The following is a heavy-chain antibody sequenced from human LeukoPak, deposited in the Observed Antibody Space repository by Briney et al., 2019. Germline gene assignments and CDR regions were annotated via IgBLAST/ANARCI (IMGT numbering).Heavy chain of an antibody. V-gene: IGHV3-48*03. D-gene: IGHD3-10*01. CDR1: GFTLSSYG. J-gene: IGHJ4*02. Sequence: GGSLRLSCVASGFTLSSYGMKWVRQAPGKGLEWVSYFSSSGDTIYYADSVKGRFTISRDSAKNSLNLQMNSLRVEDTALYYCARMSRGSYFDDCWGQGTLVSVSS. CDR3: ARMSRGSYFDDC. CDR2: FSSSGDTI.